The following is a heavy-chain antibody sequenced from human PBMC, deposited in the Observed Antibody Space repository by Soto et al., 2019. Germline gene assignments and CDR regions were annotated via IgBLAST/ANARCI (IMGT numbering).Heavy chain of an antibody. D-gene: IGHD1-20*01. J-gene: IGHJ3*02. CDR1: GFTFSSYA. CDR3: AKHRDNWNLGGNDAFDI. Sequence: PGGSLRLSCAASGFTFSSYAMSWVRQAPGKGLEWVSAISGSGGSTYYADSVKGRFTISRDNSKNTLYLQMNSLRAEDTAVYYCAKHRDNWNLGGNDAFDIWGQGTMVTVSS. CDR2: ISGSGGST. V-gene: IGHV3-23*01.